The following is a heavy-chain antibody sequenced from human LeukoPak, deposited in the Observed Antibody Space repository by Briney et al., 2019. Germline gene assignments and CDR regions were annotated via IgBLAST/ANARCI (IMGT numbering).Heavy chain of an antibody. D-gene: IGHD2-15*01. CDR1: GFTFSSYS. J-gene: IGHJ4*02. V-gene: IGHV3-21*01. Sequence: GGSLRLSCAASGFTFSSYSMNWVRQAPGKGLEWVSSISSSSYIYYADSVKGRFTISRDNAKNSLYLQMNSLRAADTAVYYCARGKRLTLGYCSGGSCSLFDYWGQGTLVTVSS. CDR3: ARGKRLTLGYCSGGSCSLFDY. CDR2: ISSSSYI.